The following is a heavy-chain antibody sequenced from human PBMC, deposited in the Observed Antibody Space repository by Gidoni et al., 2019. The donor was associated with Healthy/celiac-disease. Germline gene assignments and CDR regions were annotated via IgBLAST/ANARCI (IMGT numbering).Heavy chain of an antibody. J-gene: IGHJ4*02. V-gene: IGHV3-53*01. D-gene: IGHD3-22*01. CDR1: GFTVSSNY. Sequence: EVQLVESGGGLIQPGGSLRLSCAASGFTVSSNYMSWVRQAPGKGLEWVSVSYSGGSTYYADSVKGRFTISRDNSKNTLYLQMNSLRAEDTAVYYCARVKFDSSGYYVFDYWGQGTLVTVSS. CDR3: ARVKFDSSGYYVFDY. CDR2: SYSGGST.